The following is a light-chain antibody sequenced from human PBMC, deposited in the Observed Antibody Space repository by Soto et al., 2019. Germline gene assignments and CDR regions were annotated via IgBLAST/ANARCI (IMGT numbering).Light chain of an antibody. J-gene: IGKJ2*01. CDR1: QSVRSSC. V-gene: IGKV3-20*01. CDR2: SAS. CDR3: QQYDNSPPYT. Sequence: EIVLTQSPGTLSLSPGERATLSCRASQSVRSSCFAWYQHKPGQAPRLLIYSASSRATGIPDRFSGSGSGRDFTLNIRRLEPEDFAVYYWQQYDNSPPYTFGQGTKLEIK.